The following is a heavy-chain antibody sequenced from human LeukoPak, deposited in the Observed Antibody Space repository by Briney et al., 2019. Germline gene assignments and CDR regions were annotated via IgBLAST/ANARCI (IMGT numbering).Heavy chain of an antibody. D-gene: IGHD1-1*01. V-gene: IGHV4-61*08. CDR2: IYYSGST. Sequence: SETRSLTCTVSGGSISSGGYYWSWIRQPPGKGLEWIGYIYYSGSTNYNPSLKSRVTISVDTSKNQLSLRLSSVTATDTAVYYCARNPNYYFDYWGQGTLVTVSS. J-gene: IGHJ4*02. CDR3: ARNPNYYFDY. CDR1: GGSISSGGYY.